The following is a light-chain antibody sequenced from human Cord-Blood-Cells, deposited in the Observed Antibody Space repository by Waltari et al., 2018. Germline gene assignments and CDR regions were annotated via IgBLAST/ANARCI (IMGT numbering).Light chain of an antibody. V-gene: IGLV2-8*01. CDR1: SSDVGGYNY. CDR2: EVS. J-gene: IGLJ3*02. Sequence: QSALTQPPSASGSPGQSVTISCTGTSSDVGGYNYVSWYQQHPGKAPKLMIYEVSKRPSGVPARISGSKSGNTASLTVSGLQAEDEADYYCSSYAGSNKGVFGGGTKLTVL. CDR3: SSYAGSNKGV.